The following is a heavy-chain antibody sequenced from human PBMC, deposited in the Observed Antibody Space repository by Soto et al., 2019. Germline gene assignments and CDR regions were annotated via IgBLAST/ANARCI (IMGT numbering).Heavy chain of an antibody. J-gene: IGHJ5*02. V-gene: IGHV3-33*01. D-gene: IGHD2-2*02. Sequence: QVPLVESGGGVVQAGESLRLSCATSGFTFSGFVMQWVRQAPGKGLEWVAVIWYDGSHKYYADSVKGRFTISRDDSKNTLYLQMNNLRVEDTAVYYCVRCSSCTTTSCYNLGWFAPWGQGTLVTVSS. CDR2: IWYDGSHK. CDR1: GFTFSGFV. CDR3: VRCSSCTTTSCYNLGWFAP.